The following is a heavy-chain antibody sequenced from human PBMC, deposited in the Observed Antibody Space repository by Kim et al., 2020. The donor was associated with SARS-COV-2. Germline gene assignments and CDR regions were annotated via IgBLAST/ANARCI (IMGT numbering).Heavy chain of an antibody. CDR1: GGTFSSYA. CDR2: IIPIFGTA. D-gene: IGHD3-22*01. J-gene: IGHJ4*02. V-gene: IGHV1-69*13. Sequence: SVKVSCKASGGTFSSYAISWVRQAPGQGLEWMGGIIPIFGTANYAQKFQGRVTITADESTSTAYMELSSLRSEDTAVYYCARPSGGYDSSSFFDYWGQGTLVTVSS. CDR3: ARPSGGYDSSSFFDY.